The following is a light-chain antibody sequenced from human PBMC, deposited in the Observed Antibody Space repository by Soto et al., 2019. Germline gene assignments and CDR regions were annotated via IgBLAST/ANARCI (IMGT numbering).Light chain of an antibody. V-gene: IGKV3-15*01. J-gene: IGKJ4*01. Sequence: EIVMTQSPATLSVSPGERATLSCRASQSVSSNLAWYQQKPGQAPRLLIYGASTRATGIPARFSGSGSGTEFTLTITSLQSEDFAVYYCQQYNNWPPFTFGVGTKVDIK. CDR2: GAS. CDR3: QQYNNWPPFT. CDR1: QSVSSN.